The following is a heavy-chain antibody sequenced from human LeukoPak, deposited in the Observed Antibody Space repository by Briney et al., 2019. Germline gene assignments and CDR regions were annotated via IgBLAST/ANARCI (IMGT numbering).Heavy chain of an antibody. CDR2: ISSSGSTI. Sequence: PGGSLRLFCAASGFSFSSYAMHWVRQAPGKGLEWVSYISSSGSTIDYADSVKGRFTISRDNAKNSLYLQMNSLRAEDTAVYYCARDPYRTGYFDYWGQGTLVTVSS. V-gene: IGHV3-48*03. J-gene: IGHJ4*02. D-gene: IGHD1-14*01. CDR3: ARDPYRTGYFDY. CDR1: GFSFSSYA.